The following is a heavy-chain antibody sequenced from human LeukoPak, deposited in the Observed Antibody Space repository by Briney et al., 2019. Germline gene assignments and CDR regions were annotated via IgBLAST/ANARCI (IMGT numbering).Heavy chain of an antibody. V-gene: IGHV3-21*01. D-gene: IGHD3-22*01. Sequence: GGSLRLSCAASGFTFSSYDMHWVRQAPGKGLEWVSSISSSSYIYYADSVKGRFTISRDNAKNSLYLQMNSLRAEDTAVYYCASKYYYDSSGYPTDDDAFDIWGQGTMVTVSS. J-gene: IGHJ3*02. CDR1: GFTFSSYD. CDR3: ASKYYYDSSGYPTDDDAFDI. CDR2: ISSSSYI.